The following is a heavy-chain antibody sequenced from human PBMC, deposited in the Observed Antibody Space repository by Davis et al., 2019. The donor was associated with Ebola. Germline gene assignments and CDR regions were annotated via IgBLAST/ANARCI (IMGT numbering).Heavy chain of an antibody. V-gene: IGHV1-8*02. CDR3: ARAYGAVYYYGMDV. Sequence: ASVKVSCKASGYTFTGYYMHWVRQAPGQGLEWMGWMNPNSGNTGYAQKFQGRVTMTRNTSISTAYMELSSLRSEDTAVYYCARAYGAVYYYGMDVWGQGTTVTLSS. CDR1: GYTFTGYY. J-gene: IGHJ6*02. D-gene: IGHD3-10*01. CDR2: MNPNSGNT.